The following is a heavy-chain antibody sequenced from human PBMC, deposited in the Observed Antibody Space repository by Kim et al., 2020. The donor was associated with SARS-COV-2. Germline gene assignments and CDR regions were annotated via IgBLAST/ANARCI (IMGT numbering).Heavy chain of an antibody. CDR2: ISRDGRIT. V-gene: IGHV3-74*01. CDR1: GFIFSNYW. J-gene: IGHJ4*02. D-gene: IGHD2-8*01. Sequence: GGSLRLSCAASGFIFSNYWMHWVRQAPGKGLVWVSLISRDGRITDYVDSVRDRFTISRDNSKNTLYLEMNDVRADDTAVYYCARDPNRVFDYWGQGILV. CDR3: ARDPNRVFDY.